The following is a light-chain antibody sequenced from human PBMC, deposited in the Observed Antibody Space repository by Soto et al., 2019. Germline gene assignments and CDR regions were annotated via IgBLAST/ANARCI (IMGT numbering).Light chain of an antibody. V-gene: IGLV2-14*01. CDR3: SSYTTSSIL. CDR1: SSDIGGYNH. CDR2: DVS. Sequence: QSALTQPASVSGSPGQSITISCTGTSSDIGGYNHVSWYQQHPGKAPKLMIYDVSNRPSGVSNRFSGSKSGNTASLTISGLQAEDEADYYCSSYTTSSILFGGGTQLTVL. J-gene: IGLJ2*01.